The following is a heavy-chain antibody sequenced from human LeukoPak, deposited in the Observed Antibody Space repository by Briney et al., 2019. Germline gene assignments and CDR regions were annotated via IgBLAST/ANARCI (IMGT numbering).Heavy chain of an antibody. Sequence: SVKVSCKASGGTFSSYAISWVRQTPGQGLEWMGGIIPIFGTANYAQKFQGRVTITTDESTSTAYMERSSLRSEDTAVYYCARPEVTAMVRWGAFDIWGQGTMVTVSS. CDR3: ARPEVTAMVRWGAFDI. CDR2: IIPIFGTA. V-gene: IGHV1-69*05. CDR1: GGTFSSYA. D-gene: IGHD5-18*01. J-gene: IGHJ3*02.